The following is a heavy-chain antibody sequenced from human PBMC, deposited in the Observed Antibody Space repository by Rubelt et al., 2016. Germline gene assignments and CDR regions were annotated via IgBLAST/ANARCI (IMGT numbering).Heavy chain of an antibody. D-gene: IGHD5-18*01. J-gene: IGHJ4*02. CDR1: GSSVSSYY. CDR3: ARAPNTAMISAYFDC. V-gene: IGHV4-59*02. Sequence: QVQLQESGPGLVKPSETLSLTCTVSGSSVSSYYWTWVRQPPGKGLEWIGYTYDSGTTNYNPSLKSRVSISVDTSKNQFSPKRSSVAAADTAVYYCARAPNTAMISAYFDCWGQGTLVTVSS. CDR2: TYDSGTT.